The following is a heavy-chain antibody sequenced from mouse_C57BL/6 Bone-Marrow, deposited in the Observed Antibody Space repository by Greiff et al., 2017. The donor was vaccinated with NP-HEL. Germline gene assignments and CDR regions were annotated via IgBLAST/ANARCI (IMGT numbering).Heavy chain of an antibody. CDR1: GFTFSDYG. D-gene: IGHD1-1*01. CDR2: ISSGSSTI. Sequence: EVKLMESGGGLVKPGGSLKLSCAASGFTFSDYGMHWVRQAPEKGLAWVAYISSGSSTIYYADTVKGRFTISRDNAKNTLFLQMTSLRSEDTAMYYCARPGRYLGYFDVWGTGTTGTVSS. J-gene: IGHJ1*03. CDR3: ARPGRYLGYFDV. V-gene: IGHV5-17*01.